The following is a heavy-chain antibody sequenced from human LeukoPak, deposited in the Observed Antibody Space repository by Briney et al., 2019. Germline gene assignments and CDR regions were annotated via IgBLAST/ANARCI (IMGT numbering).Heavy chain of an antibody. D-gene: IGHD4-17*01. J-gene: IGHJ3*02. Sequence: SETLSLTCTVSGGSISSYDWSWIRQPPGKGLEWIGYIYSSGSTDYNPSLKSRVTISLDTSKNQFSLKLSSVTAADTAVYYCARAFRLATVTTPDAFDIWGQGTMVTVSS. CDR3: ARAFRLATVTTPDAFDI. CDR2: IYSSGST. CDR1: GGSISSYD. V-gene: IGHV4-59*01.